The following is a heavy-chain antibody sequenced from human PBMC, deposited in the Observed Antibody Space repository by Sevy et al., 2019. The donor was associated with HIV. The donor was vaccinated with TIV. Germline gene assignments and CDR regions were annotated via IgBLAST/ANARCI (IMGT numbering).Heavy chain of an antibody. CDR1: GYTFTSYD. CDR2: MNPNSGNK. V-gene: IGHV1-8*01. J-gene: IGHJ5*02. Sequence: ASVKVSCKASGYTFTSYDINWVRQATGQGLEWMGWMNPNSGNKGYAQTFQGRVTMTRNTSISTAYMELSSLRSEDTAVYYCATAPGYCSSTSCYRNWFDPWGQGTLVTVSS. D-gene: IGHD2-2*02. CDR3: ATAPGYCSSTSCYRNWFDP.